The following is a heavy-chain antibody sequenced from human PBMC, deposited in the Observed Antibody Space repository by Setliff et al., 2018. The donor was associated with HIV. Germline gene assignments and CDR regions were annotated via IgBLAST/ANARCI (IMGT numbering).Heavy chain of an antibody. Sequence: TSETLSLTCSVSCVSVGSGDYYWHWIRQHPEKALEWIGYIFHSGDTYYNPSLKSRISMSVDTSKNQFSLELTSLTAADTAVYYCATRPRIAARPFDYWGQGMLVTVSS. J-gene: IGHJ4*02. V-gene: IGHV4-31*03. CDR2: IFHSGDT. CDR1: CVSVGSGDYY. D-gene: IGHD6-6*01. CDR3: ATRPRIAARPFDY.